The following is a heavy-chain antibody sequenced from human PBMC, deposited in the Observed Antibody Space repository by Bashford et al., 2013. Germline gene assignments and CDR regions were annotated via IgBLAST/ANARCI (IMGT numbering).Heavy chain of an antibody. V-gene: IGHV4-34*01. Sequence: SETLSLTCAVYGGSFSGYYWNWIRQAPGKGLEWIGEVSHSGGTNYNPSLKSRVTISVDTSKNQFSLRLYSVTAADTAVYYCARGSGSYHYFDYWGQGTLVTVSS. CDR1: GGSFSGYY. CDR3: ARGSGSYHYFDY. J-gene: IGHJ4*02. CDR2: VSHSGGT. D-gene: IGHD3-10*01.